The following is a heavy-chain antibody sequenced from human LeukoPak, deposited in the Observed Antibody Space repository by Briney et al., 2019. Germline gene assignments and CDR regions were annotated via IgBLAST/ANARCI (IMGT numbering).Heavy chain of an antibody. CDR3: ARNCTADNDVSRSRDKWFDP. J-gene: IGHJ5*02. CDR2: IYYSGST. CDR1: GDSISSTSHY. V-gene: IGHV4-39*07. D-gene: IGHD2-8*02. Sequence: SETLSLTCTVSGDSISSTSHYWAWVRQPPGKGLECIGSIYYSGSTHYNPSLKSRVTISMDTSKNQFSLKLKSVTAADTALYYCARNCTADNDVSRSRDKWFDPWGHGTLVTVSS.